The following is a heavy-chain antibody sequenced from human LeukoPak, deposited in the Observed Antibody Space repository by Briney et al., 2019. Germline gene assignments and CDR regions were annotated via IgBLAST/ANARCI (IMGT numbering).Heavy chain of an antibody. CDR3: TRQRWLQLRAAFDI. Sequence: GESLTISCKGSGYSFTSYWIGWVRQTPGKGLEWMGIIYPGDSDTRYSPSFQGQVTISADKSISTAYLQWSSLKASDTAMYYCTRQRWLQLRAAFDIWGQGTMVTVSS. J-gene: IGHJ3*02. V-gene: IGHV5-51*01. CDR2: IYPGDSDT. CDR1: GYSFTSYW. D-gene: IGHD5-24*01.